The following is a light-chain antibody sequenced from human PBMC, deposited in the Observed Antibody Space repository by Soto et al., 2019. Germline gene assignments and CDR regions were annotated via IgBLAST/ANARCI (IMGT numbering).Light chain of an antibody. CDR3: QTWGTGIQVV. CDR2: LDSDGSH. V-gene: IGLV4-69*01. CDR1: SGHSSYA. Sequence: QLVLTQSPSASASLGASVKLTCTLSSGHSSYAIAWHQQQPEKGPRYLMKLDSDGSHTKGDAIPDRFSGSSSGADRYLTISSLQSEDEADYYCQTWGTGIQVVFGGGTKVTVL. J-gene: IGLJ2*01.